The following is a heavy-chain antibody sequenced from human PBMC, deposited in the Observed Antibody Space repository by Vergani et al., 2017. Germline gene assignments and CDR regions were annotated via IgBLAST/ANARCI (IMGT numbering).Heavy chain of an antibody. Sequence: QVQLQESGPGPVKPSETLSLTCTVSGGSIRSYYWSWIRPPPGKGLEWIGYIYYSGSTNYNPSLKSRVTISVDTSKNQFSLKLGSVTAADTAVYYCARVIEGAFDIWGQGTMVTVSS. J-gene: IGHJ3*02. V-gene: IGHV4-59*01. D-gene: IGHD1-26*01. CDR2: IYYSGST. CDR3: ARVIEGAFDI. CDR1: GGSIRSYY.